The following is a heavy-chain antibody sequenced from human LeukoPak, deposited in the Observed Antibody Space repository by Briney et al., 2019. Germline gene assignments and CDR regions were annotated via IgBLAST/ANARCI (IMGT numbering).Heavy chain of an antibody. CDR2: INPNSGGT. J-gene: IGHJ4*02. V-gene: IGHV1-2*05. CDR3: AREASDGSSFDY. Sequence: GASVKVSCKASGYTFTGYYMHWVRQAPGQGLEWMGRINPNSGGTNYAQKFQGRVTMTRDTSISTAYMELSRLRSDDTVVYYCAREASDGSSFDYWGQGTLVTVSS. CDR1: GYTFTGYY. D-gene: IGHD6-13*01.